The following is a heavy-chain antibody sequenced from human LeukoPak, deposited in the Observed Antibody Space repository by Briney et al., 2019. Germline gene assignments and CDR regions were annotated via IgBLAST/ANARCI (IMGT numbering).Heavy chain of an antibody. CDR1: GFTFSIYA. CDR3: AKESTVTPGNVNWFDP. J-gene: IGHJ5*02. CDR2: ISGSGDNT. Sequence: GGSLRPSCAASGFTFSIYAMSWVRQAPGKGLEWVSGISGSGDNTYYADSVKGRFTISRDNSKNTLYLHMNSLTAEDTAVYYCAKESTVTPGNVNWFDPWGQGTLVTVSS. D-gene: IGHD4-17*01. V-gene: IGHV3-23*01.